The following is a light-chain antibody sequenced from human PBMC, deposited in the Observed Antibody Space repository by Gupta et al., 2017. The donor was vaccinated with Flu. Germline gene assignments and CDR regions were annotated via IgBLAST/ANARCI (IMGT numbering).Light chain of an antibody. J-gene: IGKJ1*01. CDR3: KHDVKWPWT. CDR1: ESLVYIDGNTY. CDR2: KVS. Sequence: DGVMTHSRLSLSVSLGQSPPISCTSSESLVYIDGNTYLHWFQQRPGHSPRRLNQKVSNRDSGAPDRFSGSGSGTDFTLKISRVEDEDVGVYYYKHDVKWPWTFGEGTKVEI. V-gene: IGKV2-30*01.